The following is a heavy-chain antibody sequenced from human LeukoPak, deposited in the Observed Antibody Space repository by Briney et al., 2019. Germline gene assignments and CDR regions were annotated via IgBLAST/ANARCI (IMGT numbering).Heavy chain of an antibody. J-gene: IGHJ4*02. V-gene: IGHV1-69*04. CDR1: GGTFSSYA. CDR2: IIPILGIA. CDR3: ARWVYSGSYTKYFDY. D-gene: IGHD1-26*01. Sequence: EASVKVSCKASGGTFSSYAISWVRQAPGQGLEWMGRIIPILGIANYAQKFQGRVTITADKSTSTAYMELSSLRSEDTAVYYCARWVYSGSYTKYFDYWGQGTLVTVSS.